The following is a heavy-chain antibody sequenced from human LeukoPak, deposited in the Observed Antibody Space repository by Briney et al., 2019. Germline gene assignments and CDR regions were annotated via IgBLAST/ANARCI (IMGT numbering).Heavy chain of an antibody. J-gene: IGHJ4*02. D-gene: IGHD5-18*01. CDR2: ISGSGGST. V-gene: IGHV3-23*01. Sequence: GGSLRLSCAASGFTFSSYAMSWVRQAPGKGLEWVSAISGSGGSTYYADSVKGRFTISRDNSKNTLHLQMNSLRAEDTAVYYCARDQYSYAHAAHWGQGTLVTVSS. CDR3: ARDQYSYAHAAH. CDR1: GFTFSSYA.